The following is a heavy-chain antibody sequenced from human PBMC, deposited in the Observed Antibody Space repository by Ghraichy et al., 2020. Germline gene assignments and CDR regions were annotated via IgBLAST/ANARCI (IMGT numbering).Heavy chain of an antibody. V-gene: IGHV4-31*03. D-gene: IGHD1-1*01. CDR3: AREQTALTPPFFDQ. Sequence: SETLSLTCTVSGASIGSGTYYWTWIRQHPMKGLEWIGSIYYSGSSYHNPSLKSRLIMSIDTPKNQFSLTLRSVTAADTAVYFCAREQTALTPPFFDQGGQGTLVTVSS. CDR2: IYYSGSS. J-gene: IGHJ4*02. CDR1: GASIGSGTYY.